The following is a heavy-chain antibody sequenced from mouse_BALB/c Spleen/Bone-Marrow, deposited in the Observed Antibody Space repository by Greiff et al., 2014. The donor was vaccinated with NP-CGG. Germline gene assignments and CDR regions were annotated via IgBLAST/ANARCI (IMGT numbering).Heavy chain of an antibody. CDR1: GYSFTGYT. CDR3: ARGDYYGSSSFAY. CDR2: INPYNGGT. Sequence: EMQLVESGPELVKPGASMKISCKASGYSFTGYTMNWVKQSHGKNLEWIGLINPYNGGTSYNQKFKGKATLTVDKSSSTAYMELLSLTSEDSAVYYCARGDYYGSSSFAYWGQGTLVTVSA. J-gene: IGHJ3*01. D-gene: IGHD1-1*01. V-gene: IGHV1S135*01.